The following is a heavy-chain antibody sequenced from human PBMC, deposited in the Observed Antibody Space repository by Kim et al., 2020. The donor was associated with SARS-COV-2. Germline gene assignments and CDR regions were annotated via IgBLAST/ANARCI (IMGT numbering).Heavy chain of an antibody. V-gene: IGHV4-39*07. Sequence: SETLSLTCTVSGGSISSSSYYWGWIRQPPGKGLEWIGSIYYSGSTYYNPSLKSRVTISVDTSKNQFSLKLSSVTAADTAVYYCARDLGHSSGWYVGYWGQGTLVTVSS. J-gene: IGHJ4*02. CDR1: GGSISSSSYY. CDR3: ARDLGHSSGWYVGY. CDR2: IYYSGST. D-gene: IGHD6-19*01.